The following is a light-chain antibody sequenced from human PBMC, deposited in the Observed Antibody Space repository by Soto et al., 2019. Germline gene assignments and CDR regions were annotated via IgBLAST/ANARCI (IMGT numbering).Light chain of an antibody. V-gene: IGLV1-47*01. CDR2: RSD. J-gene: IGLJ2*01. Sequence: QSVLTQPPSASGTPGQRVTISCCGSSSNIGSNHVYWYQQFPGMAPKLLMYRSDQRPTGVPDRFSGSRSGTSASLAISGLRSDDEADYYCSARDDFLSGVVFGGGTKLTVL. CDR1: SSNIGSNH. CDR3: SARDDFLSGVV.